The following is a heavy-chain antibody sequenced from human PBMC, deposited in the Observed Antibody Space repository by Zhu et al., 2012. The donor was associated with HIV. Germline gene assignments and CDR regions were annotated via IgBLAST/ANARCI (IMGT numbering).Heavy chain of an antibody. CDR1: GGSTSSHY. D-gene: IGHD3-22*01. Sequence: QVQLQESGPGLVKPSETLSLTCSVSGGSTSSHYWSWIRQPPGKGLEWIGYVYYTGTTNYNPSLKSRVTISLDMSKNQFSLKLTSVTAADTAVYYCARLRDTSGYYYPFDHWGQGTLVHRLL. J-gene: IGHJ4*02. V-gene: IGHV4-59*11. CDR2: VYYTGTT. CDR3: ARLRDTSGYYYPFDH.